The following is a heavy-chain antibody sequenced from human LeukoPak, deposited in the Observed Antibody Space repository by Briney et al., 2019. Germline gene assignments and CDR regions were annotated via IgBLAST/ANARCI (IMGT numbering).Heavy chain of an antibody. CDR3: ARSGIAAAGTIDY. D-gene: IGHD6-13*01. CDR2: INHSGGT. J-gene: IGHJ4*02. CDR1: GGSFSGYY. V-gene: IGHV4-34*01. Sequence: NPSETLSLTCAVYGGSFSGYYWSWIRQPPGKGLEWIGEINHSGGTNYNPSLKSRVTISVDTSKNQFSLKPSSVTAADTAVYYCARSGIAAAGTIDYWGQGTLVTVSS.